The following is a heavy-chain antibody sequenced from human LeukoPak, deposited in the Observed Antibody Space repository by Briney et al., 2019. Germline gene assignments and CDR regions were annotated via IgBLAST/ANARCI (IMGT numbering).Heavy chain of an antibody. CDR2: INHSGST. V-gene: IGHV4-34*01. CDR1: GGSFSGYY. D-gene: IGHD6-13*01. Sequence: SETLSLTCAVYGGSFSGYYWSWIRQPPGKGLEWIGEINHSGSTNYNPSLKSRVTISVDTSKNQFSLKLSSVTAADTAVYYCARALTVAAAGRPSYYYYGMDVWGQGTTVTVSS. CDR3: ARALTVAAAGRPSYYYYGMDV. J-gene: IGHJ6*02.